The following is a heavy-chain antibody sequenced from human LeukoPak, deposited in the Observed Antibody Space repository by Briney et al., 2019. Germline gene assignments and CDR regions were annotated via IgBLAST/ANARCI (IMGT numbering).Heavy chain of an antibody. D-gene: IGHD3-22*01. CDR3: ARGYYYDSSGYASGAFDI. CDR1: GFNFSSYE. J-gene: IGHJ3*02. V-gene: IGHV3-48*03. Sequence: GGSLRLSCAASGFNFSSYEMNWVPQAPGKGLGWVSYISSSGSTIYYAASVKGRFTISRDNAKNSLYLQMNSLRAEDTAVYYCARGYYYDSSGYASGAFDIWGQGTMVTVSS. CDR2: ISSSGSTI.